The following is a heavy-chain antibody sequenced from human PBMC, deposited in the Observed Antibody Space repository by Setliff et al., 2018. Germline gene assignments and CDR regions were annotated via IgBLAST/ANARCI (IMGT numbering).Heavy chain of an antibody. CDR1: GYSFSTFW. CDR2: IYPADSDT. V-gene: IGHV5-51*01. J-gene: IGHJ3*02. Sequence: GESLKISCQASGYSFSTFWIGWVRQMPGKGLEYMGIIYPADSDTTHSPSFQGQVTISADKSINTAYLQWSSLKASDTAIYYCARVGPLTDDAFDIWGQGTMVTVSS. CDR3: ARVGPLTDDAFDI. D-gene: IGHD1-26*01.